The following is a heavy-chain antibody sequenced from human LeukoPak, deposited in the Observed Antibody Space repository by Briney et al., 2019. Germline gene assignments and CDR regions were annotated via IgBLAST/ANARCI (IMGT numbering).Heavy chain of an antibody. CDR2: IYHSGST. Sequence: PSETLSLSCAVSGGSISSSNWWSWVRPPPGKGLEWIGEIYHSGSTNYNPSLKSRVTISVDKSKNQFSLKLSSVTAADTAVYYCSRGWLRYYYGMDVWGQGTTVTVSS. CDR3: SRGWLRYYYGMDV. V-gene: IGHV4-4*02. CDR1: GGSISSSNW. D-gene: IGHD5-24*01. J-gene: IGHJ6*02.